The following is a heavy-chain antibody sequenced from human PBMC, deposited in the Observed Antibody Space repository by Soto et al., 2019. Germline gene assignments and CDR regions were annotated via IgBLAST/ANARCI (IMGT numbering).Heavy chain of an antibody. CDR2: IIPLFGTA. J-gene: IGHJ4*02. D-gene: IGHD1-26*01. CDR1: GGTFSTYA. Sequence: QVQLVQSGAEVQKPGSSVNVSCKASGGTFSTYAISWVRQAPGQGLEWMGGIIPLFGTANYAQKFQGRVTITADESTSTAYMELSSLRSEDTAVYYCAADVGASARTFDYWGQGSLVTVSS. V-gene: IGHV1-69*01. CDR3: AADVGASARTFDY.